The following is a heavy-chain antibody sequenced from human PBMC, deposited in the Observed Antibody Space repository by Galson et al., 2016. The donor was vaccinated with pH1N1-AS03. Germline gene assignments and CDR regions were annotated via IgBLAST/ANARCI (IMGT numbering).Heavy chain of an antibody. CDR2: ISSDASGT. J-gene: IGHJ4*02. Sequence: SLRLSCAASGFTFSDYAMHWVRQAPGKGLEYVLAISSDASGTYYANSVKGRFTISRDNSKNTVYLQMGSLRAEDMAVYYCARTRSAYDCWGCYSDVWGQGTPVTVSS. CDR3: ARTRSAYDCWGCYSDV. CDR1: GFTFSDYA. V-gene: IGHV3-64*01. D-gene: IGHD3-3*01.